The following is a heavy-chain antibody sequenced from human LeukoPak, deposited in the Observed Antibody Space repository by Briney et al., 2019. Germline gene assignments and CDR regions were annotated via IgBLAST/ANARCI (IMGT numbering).Heavy chain of an antibody. CDR2: IKQDGSEK. D-gene: IGHD5-18*01. CDR1: GFTFSSYW. V-gene: IGHV3-7*01. Sequence: GSLRLSCAASGFTFSSYWMTWVRQAPGKGLEWVANIKQDGSEKNYVDSVKGRFTISRDNAKNSLYLQMNSLRAEDTAVYYCARETWIQLWFLDYWGQGTLVTVSS. CDR3: ARETWIQLWFLDY. J-gene: IGHJ4*02.